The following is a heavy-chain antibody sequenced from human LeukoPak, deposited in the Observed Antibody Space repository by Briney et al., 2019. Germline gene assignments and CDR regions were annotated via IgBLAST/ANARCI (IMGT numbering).Heavy chain of an antibody. CDR3: VRGSSGIAVRGIAWAWFDP. CDR1: GFTFSSFG. J-gene: IGHJ5*02. CDR2: ISSSGSLI. Sequence: GGSLRLSCAASGFTFSSFGMNWVRQAPWSVLDWVSYISSSGSLIYYADSVRGRFTVSRDSGKNSLYLHMNSLRAEDAAVYYCVRGSSGIAVRGIAWAWFDPWGQGTLVTVSS. D-gene: IGHD3-10*01. V-gene: IGHV3-48*04.